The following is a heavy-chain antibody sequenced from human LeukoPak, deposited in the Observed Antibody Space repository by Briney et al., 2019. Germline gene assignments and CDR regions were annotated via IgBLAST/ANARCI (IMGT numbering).Heavy chain of an antibody. D-gene: IGHD3-22*01. V-gene: IGHV1-69*13. CDR1: GGTFSSYA. Sequence: ASVKVSCKASGGTFSSYAISWVRQAPGQGLEWMGGIIPIFGTANYAQKFQGRVTITADESTSTAYMELSSLRSEDTAVYYCARAEGVDYDSSGYYYYFDYWGRGTLVTVSS. J-gene: IGHJ4*02. CDR3: ARAEGVDYDSSGYYYYFDY. CDR2: IIPIFGTA.